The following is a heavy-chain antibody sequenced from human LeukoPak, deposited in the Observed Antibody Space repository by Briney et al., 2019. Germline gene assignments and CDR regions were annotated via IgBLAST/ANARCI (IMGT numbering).Heavy chain of an antibody. V-gene: IGHV3-21*01. CDR3: AKDYDGSGYFGY. Sequence: GGSLRLSCAASGFTFSIYTMNWVSQAPGKGLEWVSSISSSSNYIYYADSVKGRFTISRDNAKNSLYLQMNSLRAEDTAVYYCAKDYDGSGYFGYWGQGTLVTVSS. CDR2: ISSSSNYI. J-gene: IGHJ4*02. D-gene: IGHD3-22*01. CDR1: GFTFSIYT.